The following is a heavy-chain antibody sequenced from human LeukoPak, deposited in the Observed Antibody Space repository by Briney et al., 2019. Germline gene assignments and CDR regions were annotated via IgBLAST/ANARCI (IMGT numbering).Heavy chain of an antibody. J-gene: IGHJ4*02. CDR2: IWYDGSNK. Sequence: GGSLRLSCAASGFTFSSYGMHWVRQAPGKGLEWVAVIWYDGSNKYYADSVKGRFTISRDNSKNTLYLQMNSLRAEDTAVYYCATPLDYYDRSDSHQGGDWGQGTLVTVSS. CDR1: GFTFSSYG. D-gene: IGHD3-22*01. CDR3: ATPLDYYDRSDSHQGGD. V-gene: IGHV3-33*01.